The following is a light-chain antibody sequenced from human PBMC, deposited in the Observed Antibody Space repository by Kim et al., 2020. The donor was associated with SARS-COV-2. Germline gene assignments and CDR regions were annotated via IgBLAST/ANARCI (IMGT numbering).Light chain of an antibody. V-gene: IGLV1-47*01. Sequence: GERVTISCSGGSSNFGSNYVYWYQQLPGTAPKLLIYRNNQRPSGVPDRFSGSKSGTSASLAISGLRSEDEADYYCAAWDDSLSGRVFGGGTQLTVL. CDR3: AAWDDSLSGRV. CDR2: RNN. J-gene: IGLJ3*02. CDR1: SSNFGSNY.